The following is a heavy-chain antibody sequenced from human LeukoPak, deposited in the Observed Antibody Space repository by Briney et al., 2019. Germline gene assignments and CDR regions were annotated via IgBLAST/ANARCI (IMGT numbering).Heavy chain of an antibody. CDR2: IIPIFGTA. V-gene: IGHV1-69*05. Sequence: SVKVSCKASGGTFSSYAISWVRQAPGQGLEWMGGIIPIFGTANYAQKFQGRVTITTDESTSTAYMELSSLRSEDTAVYYCATDNWNYRPKRVYMDVWGKGTTVAVSS. CDR1: GGTFSSYA. CDR3: ATDNWNYRPKRVYMDV. J-gene: IGHJ6*03. D-gene: IGHD1-7*01.